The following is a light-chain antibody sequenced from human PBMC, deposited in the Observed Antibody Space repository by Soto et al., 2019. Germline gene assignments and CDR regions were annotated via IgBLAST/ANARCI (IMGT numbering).Light chain of an antibody. Sequence: EIVLTQSPGTLSLSPGERATLSCRASQSVSSSYLAWYQQKPGQAPRLLIYGASSRATGIPDRFSGSGSGTDFTLTISRLGPEDCAVYYCQQYGSTPLTFGGGTKVELK. J-gene: IGKJ4*01. CDR3: QQYGSTPLT. CDR1: QSVSSSY. V-gene: IGKV3-20*01. CDR2: GAS.